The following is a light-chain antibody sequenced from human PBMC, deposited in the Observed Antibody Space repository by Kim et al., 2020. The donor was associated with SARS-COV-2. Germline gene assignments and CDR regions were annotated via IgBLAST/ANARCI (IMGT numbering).Light chain of an antibody. CDR3: SSYTSSSTRV. CDR1: SSDVGGYNY. J-gene: IGLJ3*02. CDR2: DVS. Sequence: SALTQPASASGSPGQSITISCTGTSSDVGGYNYVSWYQQHPGKAPKLMIYDVSNRPSGVSNRFSGSKSGNTASLTISGLQAEDEADYYCSSYTSSSTRVFGGGTKLTVL. V-gene: IGLV2-14*03.